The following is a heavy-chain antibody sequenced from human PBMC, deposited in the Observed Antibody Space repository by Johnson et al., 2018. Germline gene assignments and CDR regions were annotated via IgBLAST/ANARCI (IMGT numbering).Heavy chain of an antibody. CDR1: GGSISSYY. V-gene: IGHV4-59*01. CDR3: ARGYSSLIDYYYDMDV. Sequence: QVQLQESGPGLVKPSETLSLTCTVSGGSISSYYWSWIRQPPGKGLEWIGYIYYSGSTNYNPSLKSRVTISVDTSKNQFSLKLSSVTAADTAVYYCARGYSSLIDYYYDMDVWGKGTTVTVSS. CDR2: IYYSGST. J-gene: IGHJ6*03. D-gene: IGHD2-21*01.